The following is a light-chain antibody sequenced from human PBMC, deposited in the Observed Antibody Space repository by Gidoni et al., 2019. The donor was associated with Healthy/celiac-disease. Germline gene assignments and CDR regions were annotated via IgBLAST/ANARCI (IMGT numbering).Light chain of an antibody. Sequence: EIVMTQSPAPLSVSPGERATLSCRASQSVHSNLAWYQQKPGQAPRLLIYGASTRATGIPARFSCSGSGAEFTLTISSLQSEDFAVDYCQQYNNWPLTFGGGTKVEIK. V-gene: IGKV3-15*01. CDR3: QQYNNWPLT. CDR1: QSVHSN. J-gene: IGKJ4*01. CDR2: GAS.